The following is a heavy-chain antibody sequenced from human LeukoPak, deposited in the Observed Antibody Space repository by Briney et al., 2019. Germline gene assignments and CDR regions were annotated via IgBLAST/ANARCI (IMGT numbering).Heavy chain of an antibody. CDR2: TSSNGEVK. Sequence: GGSLRLSCVASGFILEDHAMSWIRQAPGKGLEWVSGTSSNGEVKYYADSVKGRFTVSRDNSKDTLYLQMDSLGVEDTAMYYCARDFNWNEPYYFDYWGPGTLVTVSS. D-gene: IGHD1-1*01. J-gene: IGHJ4*02. V-gene: IGHV3-23*01. CDR1: GFILEDHA. CDR3: ARDFNWNEPYYFDY.